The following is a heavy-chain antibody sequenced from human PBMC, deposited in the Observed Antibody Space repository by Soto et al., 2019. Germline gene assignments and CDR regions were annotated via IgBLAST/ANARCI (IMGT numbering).Heavy chain of an antibody. Sequence: LRHPCEAAGVTSKNFAMSWVRQAPGKGLEWVSSISSSSSYIYYADSVKGRFTISRDNAKNSLYLQMNSLRAEDTAVYYCAKVGLRRPFDYWGQGTLVTVSS. CDR2: ISSSSSYI. J-gene: IGHJ4*02. CDR1: GVTSKNFA. D-gene: IGHD3-16*01. V-gene: IGHV3-21*01. CDR3: AKVGLRRPFDY.